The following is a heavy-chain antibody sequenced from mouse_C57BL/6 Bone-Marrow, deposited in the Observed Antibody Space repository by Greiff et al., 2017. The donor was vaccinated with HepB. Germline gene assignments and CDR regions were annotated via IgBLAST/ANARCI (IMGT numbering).Heavy chain of an antibody. D-gene: IGHD2-4*01. CDR3: ARDDYVFDY. Sequence: EVKLQESGPGLVKPSQSLSLTCSVTGYSITSGYYWNWIRQFPGNKLEWMGYISYDGSNNYNPSLKNRISITRDTSKNQFFLKLNSVTTEDTATYYCARDDYVFDYWGQGTTLTGSS. J-gene: IGHJ2*01. CDR1: GYSITSGYY. CDR2: ISYDGSN. V-gene: IGHV3-6*01.